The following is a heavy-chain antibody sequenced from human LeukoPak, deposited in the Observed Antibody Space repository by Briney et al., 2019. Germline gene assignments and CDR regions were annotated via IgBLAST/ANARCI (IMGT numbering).Heavy chain of an antibody. Sequence: ASVKDSCKASGYTFTGYYMHWVRQAPGQGLEWMGWINPNSGGTNYAQKFQGRVTMTRDTSISTAYMELSRLRSDDTAVYYCARVRSHFEGRKDAFDIWGQGTMVSVSS. CDR2: INPNSGGT. V-gene: IGHV1-2*02. D-gene: IGHD1-14*01. CDR3: ARVRSHFEGRKDAFDI. CDR1: GYTFTGYY. J-gene: IGHJ3*02.